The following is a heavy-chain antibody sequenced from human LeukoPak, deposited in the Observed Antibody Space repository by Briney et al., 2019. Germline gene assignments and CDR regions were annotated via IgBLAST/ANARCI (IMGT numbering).Heavy chain of an antibody. D-gene: IGHD3-3*01. CDR2: MIPIFGTG. Sequence: GSSVKVSCKASGGTFSSYAISWVRQAPGQGLEWMGGMIPIFGTGNYAQKFQGRVTITTDESTSTAYMELSSLRSEDTAVYYCARGRFLEWLLRHYYYMDVWGKGTTVTVSS. J-gene: IGHJ6*03. CDR3: ARGRFLEWLLRHYYYMDV. CDR1: GGTFSSYA. V-gene: IGHV1-69*05.